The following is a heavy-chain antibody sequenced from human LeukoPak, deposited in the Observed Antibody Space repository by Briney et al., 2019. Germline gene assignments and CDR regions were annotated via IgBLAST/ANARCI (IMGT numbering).Heavy chain of an antibody. Sequence: PGRSLRLSCAASGFTFSSYGMHWVRQAPGKGLEWVAVISYDGSNKYYAGSVKGRFTISRDNSKNTLYLQMNSLRAEDTAVYYCATAHYVWGSYRYTEDYWGQGTLVTVSS. CDR2: ISYDGSNK. D-gene: IGHD3-16*02. V-gene: IGHV3-30*03. CDR1: GFTFSSYG. CDR3: ATAHYVWGSYRYTEDY. J-gene: IGHJ4*02.